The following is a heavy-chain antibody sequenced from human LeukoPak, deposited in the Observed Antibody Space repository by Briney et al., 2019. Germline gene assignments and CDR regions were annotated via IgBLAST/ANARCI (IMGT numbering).Heavy chain of an antibody. CDR2: ISRSSSTI. V-gene: IGHV3-48*04. Sequence: TGGSLRLSCAASGFTFSNYSMNWVRQAPGKGLEWVSYISRSSSTIYYADSVKGRFTISRDNAKNSLYLQMNSLRAEDTAVYYCARVSSFYYYYMDVWGKGTTVTVSS. J-gene: IGHJ6*03. D-gene: IGHD6-6*01. CDR1: GFTFSNYS. CDR3: ARVSSFYYYYMDV.